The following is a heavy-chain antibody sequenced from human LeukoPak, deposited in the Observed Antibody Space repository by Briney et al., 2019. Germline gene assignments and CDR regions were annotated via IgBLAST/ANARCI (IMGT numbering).Heavy chain of an antibody. CDR2: IYYRGST. V-gene: IGHV4-30-4*08. D-gene: IGHD3-22*01. CDR1: GGSLSSGDYY. J-gene: IGHJ5*02. CDR3: ARASRNYYDSRSYYYEWFDP. Sequence: SETLSLTCTVSGGSLSSGDYYWGWIRQPPGKGLEWIGYIYYRGSTYYNPSLKSRVTISVDTSKYHFSLKRSSVTAADAAVYYCARASRNYYDSRSYYYEWFDPWGQGTLVTVSS.